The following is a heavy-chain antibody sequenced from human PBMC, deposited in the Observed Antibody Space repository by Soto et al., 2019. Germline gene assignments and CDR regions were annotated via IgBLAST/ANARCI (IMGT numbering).Heavy chain of an antibody. CDR3: AREGDGNYFYFDY. J-gene: IGHJ4*02. CDR2: ISPGDGTI. Sequence: PGGSLRLSCTGSGFTFSSYGMNWVRQAPGKGLEWVSYISPGDGTIHYSDSVKGRFTISRDNAKNSLYLQMNNLRAEDSAVYYCAREGDGNYFYFDYWGQGTRVTVSS. CDR1: GFTFSSYG. D-gene: IGHD1-26*01. V-gene: IGHV3-48*03.